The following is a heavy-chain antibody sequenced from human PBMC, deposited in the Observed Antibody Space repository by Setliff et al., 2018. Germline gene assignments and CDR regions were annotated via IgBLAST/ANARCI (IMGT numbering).Heavy chain of an antibody. J-gene: IGHJ4*02. CDR3: ARQPSSGSYYNPRPYYFDY. Sequence: KTSETLSLTCTVSGGSISEPNYYWSWIRQPVGKGLEWIGSIYYTGTAYYNPSLKSRVTISVDTSKNQFSLKVSSVTAADTAVYYCARQPSSGSYYNPRPYYFDYWGQGTLVTVSS. CDR2: IYYTGTA. CDR1: GGSISEPNYY. D-gene: IGHD3-10*01. V-gene: IGHV4-39*07.